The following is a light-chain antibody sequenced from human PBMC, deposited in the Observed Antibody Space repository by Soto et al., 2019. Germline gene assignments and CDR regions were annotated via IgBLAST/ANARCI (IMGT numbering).Light chain of an antibody. Sequence: QPALTQPASVSGSPGQSITISCTGTSSDVGSYNLVSWYQLHPGKAPKLMIYEGIKRPSGVSNRFSVSKSGNTASLTISGLQAEDEADYYCCSNAGSSTVFGTGTKVTVL. CDR1: SSDVGSYNL. V-gene: IGLV2-23*03. CDR3: CSNAGSSTV. J-gene: IGLJ1*01. CDR2: EGI.